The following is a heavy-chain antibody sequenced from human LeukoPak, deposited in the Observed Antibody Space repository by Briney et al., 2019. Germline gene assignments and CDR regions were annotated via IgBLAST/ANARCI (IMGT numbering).Heavy chain of an antibody. CDR2: IYHSGIT. Sequence: SETLSLTCTVSDDSISSSNWWSWVRQPPGKGLEWIGEIYHSGITNYNPSPKSRVTISVDKSKNQFSLNLSSVTAADTAVYYCARQGVWGSYRSIDHWGQGTLVTVSS. D-gene: IGHD3-16*02. V-gene: IGHV4-4*02. CDR1: DDSISSSNW. CDR3: ARQGVWGSYRSIDH. J-gene: IGHJ4*02.